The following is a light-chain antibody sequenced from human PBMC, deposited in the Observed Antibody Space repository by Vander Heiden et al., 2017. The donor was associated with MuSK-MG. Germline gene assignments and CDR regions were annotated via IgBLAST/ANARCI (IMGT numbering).Light chain of an antibody. CDR1: QCISSF. V-gene: IGKV1-39*01. CDR2: AAS. CDR3: QQSYTVPIT. J-gene: IGKJ5*01. Sequence: DIQMTQSPSSLSASVGDRVTLPCLASQCISSFLHWYQQNPGKAPKLVISAASSLQSGVRSRFSGSGSGTDFALTISRLQPEDFASYYCQQSYTVPITFGQGTRLEIE.